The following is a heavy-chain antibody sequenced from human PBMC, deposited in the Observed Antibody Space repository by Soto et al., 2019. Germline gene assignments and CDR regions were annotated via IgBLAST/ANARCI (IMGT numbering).Heavy chain of an antibody. V-gene: IGHV3-23*01. J-gene: IGHJ4*02. Sequence: EVQLLESGGGLVQPGGSLVLSCAASGFTFSSYAMTWVRQAPGKGLEWVSSISGGGNDAYYADSVKVRFTISRDNSKNTLYLQMTSMRADDTAVYYCARSLFLASTDTEPFDYWGQGTLVTVSS. CDR1: GFTFSSYA. D-gene: IGHD3-3*02. CDR2: ISGGGNDA. CDR3: ARSLFLASTDTEPFDY.